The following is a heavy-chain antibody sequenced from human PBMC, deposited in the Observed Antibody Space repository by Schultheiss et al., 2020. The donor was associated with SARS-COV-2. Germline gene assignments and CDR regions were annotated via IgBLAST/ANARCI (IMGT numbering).Heavy chain of an antibody. Sequence: SETLSLTCTVSGGSISSYYWSWIRQPPGKGLEWIGYIYYSGRTNYNPSLKSRVTISVDTSKNQFSLKLSSVTAADPAVYYCAREGSIDAFDIWGQGTMVTVAS. J-gene: IGHJ3*02. CDR3: AREGSIDAFDI. CDR2: IYYSGRT. D-gene: IGHD6-6*01. CDR1: GGSISSYY. V-gene: IGHV4-59*12.